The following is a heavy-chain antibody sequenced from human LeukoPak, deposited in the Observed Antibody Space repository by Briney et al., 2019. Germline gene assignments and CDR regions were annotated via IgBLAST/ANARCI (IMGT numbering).Heavy chain of an antibody. D-gene: IGHD1-7*01. V-gene: IGHV1-18*01. Sequence: ASVKVSCKASGYTFANYGISWMRQAPGQGLEWMGWISTYKGKTIYAQKLQGRVTMTTDTSTSTAYMELRSLRSDDTAVYYWARDVEGTTDFDYWGQGTLVTVSA. CDR3: ARDVEGTTDFDY. J-gene: IGHJ4*02. CDR2: ISTYKGKT. CDR1: GYTFANYG.